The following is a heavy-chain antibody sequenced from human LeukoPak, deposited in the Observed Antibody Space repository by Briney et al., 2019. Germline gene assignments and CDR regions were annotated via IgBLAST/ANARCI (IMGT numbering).Heavy chain of an antibody. V-gene: IGHV3-21*01. CDR2: ISSSSSYI. CDR1: GFTFSSYS. J-gene: IGHJ4*02. Sequence: GGSLRLSCAASGFTFSSYSMNWVRQAPGKGLEWVSSISSSSSYIYYADSVKGRFTISRDNAKNSLYLQMNSLRAEDTAVYYCARDQGTLWFGELPYYFDYWGQGTLVTVSS. D-gene: IGHD3-10*01. CDR3: ARDQGTLWFGELPYYFDY.